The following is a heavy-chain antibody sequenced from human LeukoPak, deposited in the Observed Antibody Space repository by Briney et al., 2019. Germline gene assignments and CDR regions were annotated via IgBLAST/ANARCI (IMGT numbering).Heavy chain of an antibody. D-gene: IGHD2-2*01. Sequence: GGSLRLSCAASGFTFSSYTMGWVRQAPGKGLEWVSGILSGGTTDYADSVKGRFTISRDTSKNTLFLQMNSLRAEDTAVYYCAKGGKYCRSSSCYDHKWFDPWGQGTLVTVSS. CDR1: GFTFSSYT. J-gene: IGHJ5*02. CDR2: ILSGGTT. V-gene: IGHV3-23*01. CDR3: AKGGKYCRSSSCYDHKWFDP.